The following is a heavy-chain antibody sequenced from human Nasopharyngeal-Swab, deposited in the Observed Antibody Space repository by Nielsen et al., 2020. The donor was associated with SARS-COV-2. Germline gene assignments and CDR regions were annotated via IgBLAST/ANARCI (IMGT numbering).Heavy chain of an antibody. CDR2: INTNTGNP. J-gene: IGHJ5*02. D-gene: IGHD3-9*01. CDR3: ARGKYYDILTGYYTDNWFDP. V-gene: IGHV7-4-1*02. Sequence: CVRQAPGQGPAWMGWINTNTGNPTYAQGFTGRFVFSLDTSVSTAYLQISSLKAEDTAVSYCARGKYYDILTGYYTDNWFDPWGQGTLVTVSS.